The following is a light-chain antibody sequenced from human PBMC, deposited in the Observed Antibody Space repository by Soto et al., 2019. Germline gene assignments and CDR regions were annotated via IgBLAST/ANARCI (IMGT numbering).Light chain of an antibody. J-gene: IGKJ3*01. V-gene: IGKV1-12*01. CDR1: QDIIGW. CDR3: HQADSFPFT. CDR2: AAS. Sequence: DIQITQSPSSVSASVGDRVIITCRASQDIIGWLGWYQQKQGEAPKLLIYAASSLQSGVPSRFSGSGSGATFTLPIASLQPEASAVYYCHQADSFPFTFGPGTRV.